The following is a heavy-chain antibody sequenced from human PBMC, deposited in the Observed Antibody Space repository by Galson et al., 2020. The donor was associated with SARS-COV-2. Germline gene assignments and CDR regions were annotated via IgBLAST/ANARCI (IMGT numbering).Heavy chain of an antibody. J-gene: IGHJ3*02. D-gene: IGHD3-22*01. CDR3: ARDRDYYDSSGYGAFDI. CDR1: GFTFSSYG. V-gene: IGHV3-33*01. Sequence: PGGSLRLSCAASGFTFSSYGMHWVRQAPGKGLEWVAVIWYDGSNKYYADSVKGRFTISRDNSKNTLYLQMNSLRAEDTAVYYCARDRDYYDSSGYGAFDIWGQGTMVTVSS. CDR2: IWYDGSNK.